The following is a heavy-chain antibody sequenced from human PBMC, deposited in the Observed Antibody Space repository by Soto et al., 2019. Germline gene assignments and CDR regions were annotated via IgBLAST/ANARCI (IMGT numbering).Heavy chain of an antibody. D-gene: IGHD3-16*01. J-gene: IGHJ3*02. Sequence: GGSLRLSCEASGFTFSSYAMSWVRQAPGKGLEWVSAISGSGGSTYYADSVKGRFTISRDNSKNTLYLQMNSLRAEDTAVYYCAKDRLPGGAFDIWGQGTMVTVSS. CDR1: GFTFSSYA. V-gene: IGHV3-23*01. CDR3: AKDRLPGGAFDI. CDR2: ISGSGGST.